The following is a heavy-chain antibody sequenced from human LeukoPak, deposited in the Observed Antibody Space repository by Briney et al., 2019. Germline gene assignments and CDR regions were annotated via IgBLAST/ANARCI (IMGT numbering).Heavy chain of an antibody. J-gene: IGHJ4*02. Sequence: PGGSLRLSCAASGFTFSSYGMHWVRQAPGKGLEWVAVISYDGSNKYYADPVKGRFTISRDNSKNTLYLQMNSLRAEDTAVYYCAKDEKQLSSGSDFDYWGQGTLVTVSS. D-gene: IGHD6-6*01. CDR3: AKDEKQLSSGSDFDY. CDR2: ISYDGSNK. V-gene: IGHV3-30*18. CDR1: GFTFSSYG.